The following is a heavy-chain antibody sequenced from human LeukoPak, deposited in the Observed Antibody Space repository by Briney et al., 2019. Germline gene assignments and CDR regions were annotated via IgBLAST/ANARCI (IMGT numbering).Heavy chain of an antibody. J-gene: IGHJ4*02. CDR1: GFTFSTYS. CDR3: ARLRRNGDSGGFYYYYDY. V-gene: IGHV3-48*04. Sequence: GGSLRLSCAVSGFTFSTYSMNWVRQAPGKGLEWVSYITSSSSTIYYADSVKGRFTISRDNAKNSVYLQMDSLRAEDTGVYYCARLRRNGDSGGFYYYYDYWGQGTLVTVSS. CDR2: ITSSSSTI. D-gene: IGHD3-22*01.